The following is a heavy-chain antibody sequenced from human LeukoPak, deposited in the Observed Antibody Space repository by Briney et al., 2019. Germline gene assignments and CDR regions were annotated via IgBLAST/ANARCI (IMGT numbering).Heavy chain of an antibody. J-gene: IGHJ4*02. V-gene: IGHV3-7*03. D-gene: IGHD5-18*01. Sequence: GGSLRLSCAASGFIFSSYWMNWVRQAPGKGLEWVANIKQDGREKYYMDSGKGRFTISRDNGKNSLYLQMNSLRAEDTGVYYCASGGYSFFYWGQGTLVTVSS. CDR3: ASGGYSFFY. CDR2: IKQDGREK. CDR1: GFIFSSYW.